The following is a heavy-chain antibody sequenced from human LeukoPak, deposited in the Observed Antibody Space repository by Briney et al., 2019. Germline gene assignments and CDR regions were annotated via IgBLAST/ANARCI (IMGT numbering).Heavy chain of an antibody. D-gene: IGHD6-13*01. J-gene: IGHJ3*02. CDR3: ARVRYQQLVRAFDI. V-gene: IGHV4-59*01. CDR1: GGSISSYY. CDR2: IYYSGST. Sequence: KASETLSLTCTVSGGSISSYYWSWIRQPPGKGLEWIGYIYYSGSTNYNPSLKSRVTISVDTSKNQFSLKLSSVTAADTAVYYCARVRYQQLVRAFDIWGQGTMVTVSS.